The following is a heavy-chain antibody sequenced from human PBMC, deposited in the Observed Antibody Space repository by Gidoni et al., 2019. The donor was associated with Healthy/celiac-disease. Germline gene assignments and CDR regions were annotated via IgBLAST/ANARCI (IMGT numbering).Heavy chain of an antibody. CDR2: INVGNGNT. J-gene: IGHJ4*02. CDR1: GYTFNRYA. D-gene: IGHD3-10*01. V-gene: IGHV1-3*01. Sequence: QVQLVQSGAEVKKPGASVKVSCKASGYTFNRYAIYWVRQAPGQRPEWMGWINVGNGNTKYSQKVQGRVTITRDTSASTAYMELRSLRSEDTAFYYCARVELWFGESKYYFDYWGQGTLVTVSS. CDR3: ARVELWFGESKYYFDY.